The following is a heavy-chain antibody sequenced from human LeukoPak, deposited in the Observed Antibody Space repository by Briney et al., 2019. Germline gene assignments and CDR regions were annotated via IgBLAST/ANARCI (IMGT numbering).Heavy chain of an antibody. Sequence: GGSLRLSCAASGFTFSSYEMSWVRQAPGKGLEWVSYIATGGSAIYYADSVKGRFTISRDNAKNSLHLQMNSLRAEDMAVYYCVRGGYCSSTICYWYNAFDMWGQGTMVTVSS. CDR1: GFTFSSYE. V-gene: IGHV3-48*03. D-gene: IGHD2-2*01. CDR3: VRGGYCSSTICYWYNAFDM. J-gene: IGHJ3*02. CDR2: IATGGSAI.